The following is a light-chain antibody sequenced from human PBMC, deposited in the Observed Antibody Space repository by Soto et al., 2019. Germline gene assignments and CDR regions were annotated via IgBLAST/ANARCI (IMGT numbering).Light chain of an antibody. CDR2: GAS. V-gene: IGKV3-20*01. CDR3: QQYNNWPPDRT. Sequence: EIVLTQSPGTLSLSPGERATLSCRASQSVSSSYLAWYQQKPGQTPRLLFYGASSRATGIPDRFSGSGSGTDFTLTISRLEPEDFAIYFCQQYNNWPPDRTFGQGTKVEIK. CDR1: QSVSSSY. J-gene: IGKJ1*01.